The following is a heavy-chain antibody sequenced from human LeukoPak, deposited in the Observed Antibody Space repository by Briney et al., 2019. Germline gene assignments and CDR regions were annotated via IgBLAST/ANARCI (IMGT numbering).Heavy chain of an antibody. CDR2: VSYDGSSE. D-gene: IGHD1-26*01. Sequence: PGRSLRLSCAASGFTFSSYGMHWVGQGPGKGLEWVAAVSYDGSSEYYADSVKGRFTTSRDNSKNTPYVQTNSLRAEDTAAYYCAKDRGWEATTAWFDPWGQGTLVTVSS. V-gene: IGHV3-30*18. J-gene: IGHJ5*02. CDR1: GFTFSSYG. CDR3: AKDRGWEATTAWFDP.